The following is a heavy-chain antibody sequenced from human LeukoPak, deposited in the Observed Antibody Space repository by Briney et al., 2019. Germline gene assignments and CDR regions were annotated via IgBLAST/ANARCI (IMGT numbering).Heavy chain of an antibody. CDR2: INPSGGST. J-gene: IGHJ5*02. Sequence: ASVKVSCKASGYTFTSYFMHWVRQAPGQGLEWMGIINPSGGSTTYAQKFQGRVTMTRDTSTSTVYMELSSLRSEDTAVYYCAKSGNSMTTGTADPWGQGTPVTVSS. CDR1: GYTFTSYF. D-gene: IGHD2/OR15-2a*01. V-gene: IGHV1-46*03. CDR3: AKSGNSMTTGTADP.